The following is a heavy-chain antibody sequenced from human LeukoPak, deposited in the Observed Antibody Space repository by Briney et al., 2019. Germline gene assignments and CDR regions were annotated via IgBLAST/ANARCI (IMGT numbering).Heavy chain of an antibody. J-gene: IGHJ4*02. V-gene: IGHV3-74*03. CDR2: ITDDGTT. D-gene: IGHD1-26*01. CDR1: GFTFSSAW. Sequence: GGSLRLSCAASGFTFSSAWMHWVRQGPGTGLVWVSRITDDGTTTYADSVKGRFTISRDNAKNTPYLQMNSLRAEDTAVYYCVRDRVGPDYWGQGTLVTVSS. CDR3: VRDRVGPDY.